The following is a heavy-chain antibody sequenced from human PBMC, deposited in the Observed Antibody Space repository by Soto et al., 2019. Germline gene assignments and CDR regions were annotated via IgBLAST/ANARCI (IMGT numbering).Heavy chain of an antibody. D-gene: IGHD3-10*01. CDR3: ATLGSGVHIWFGEPYFDY. J-gene: IGHJ4*02. CDR1: GYTFTGYY. V-gene: IGHV1-2*02. CDR2: INPNSGGT. Sequence: GASVKVSCKASGYTFTGYYMHWVRQAPGQGLEWMGWINPNSGGTNYAQKFQGRVTMTRDTSISTAYMELSRLRSDDTAVYYCATLGSGVHIWFGEPYFDYWGQGTLVTVSS.